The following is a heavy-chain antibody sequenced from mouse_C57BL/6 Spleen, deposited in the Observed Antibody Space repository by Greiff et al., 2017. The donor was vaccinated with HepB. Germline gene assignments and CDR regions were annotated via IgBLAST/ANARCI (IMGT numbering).Heavy chain of an antibody. CDR1: GYTFTSYW. CDR3: ARLEDY. V-gene: IGHV1-55*01. CDR2: IYPGSGST. Sequence: QVQLQQPGAELVKPGASVKMSCKASGYTFTSYWITWVKQRPGQGLEWIGDIYPGSGSTYYNEKFKGKATLTAEKSSSTAYMQLSSLTSEDSAVYFCARLEDYWGQGTTLTVSS. J-gene: IGHJ2*01.